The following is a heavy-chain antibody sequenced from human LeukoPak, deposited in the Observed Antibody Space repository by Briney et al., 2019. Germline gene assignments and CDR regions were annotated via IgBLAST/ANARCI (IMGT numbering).Heavy chain of an antibody. V-gene: IGHV5-51*01. Sequence: GESLKISCKGSGYNFANYGITWVRQVPGKGLEWMGIIHPGNSDIRYSPSFQGQVTISADKSISTSYLQWSSLKASDTAIYYCARAPTGFPNWFDPWGQGTLVTVSS. CDR1: GYNFANYG. CDR2: IHPGNSDI. CDR3: ARAPTGFPNWFDP. D-gene: IGHD2-8*02. J-gene: IGHJ5*02.